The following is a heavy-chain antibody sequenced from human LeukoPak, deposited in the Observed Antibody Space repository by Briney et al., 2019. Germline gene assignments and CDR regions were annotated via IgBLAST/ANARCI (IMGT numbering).Heavy chain of an antibody. J-gene: IGHJ5*02. Sequence: SETLSLTCTVSGGSISSSSYYWGWIRQPPGKGLEWIGSIYYSGSTYYNPSLKSRVTISVDTSKNQFSLKLSSVTAADTAVYYCARRSYGDNNWFDPWGQGTLVTVSS. CDR3: ARRSYGDNNWFDP. D-gene: IGHD3-10*01. V-gene: IGHV4-39*07. CDR2: IYYSGST. CDR1: GGSISSSSYY.